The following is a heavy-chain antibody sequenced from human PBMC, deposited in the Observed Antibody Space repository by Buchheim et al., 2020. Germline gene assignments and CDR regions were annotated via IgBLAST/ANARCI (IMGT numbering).Heavy chain of an antibody. J-gene: IGHJ4*02. V-gene: IGHV1-69*06. Sequence: QVQLVQSGAEVKKPGSSVKVSCKSSGGTLDNYAINWVRQAPGQGLEWMGGIIPIFRTTSYAQTFQGRVTMTRDTSTSTVYMELSSLRSEDTAVYYCARGGGSSSSYHIDFDYWGQGTL. CDR1: GGTLDNYA. D-gene: IGHD6-6*01. CDR3: ARGGGSSSSYHIDFDY. CDR2: IIPIFRTT.